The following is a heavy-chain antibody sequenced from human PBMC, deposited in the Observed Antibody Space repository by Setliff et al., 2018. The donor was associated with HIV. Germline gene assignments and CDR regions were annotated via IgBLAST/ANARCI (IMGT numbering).Heavy chain of an antibody. Sequence: GGSLRLSCAASGFHFNNHAMQWVRQAPGKRLGLVSSISSSSSYIYYADSVKGRITISRDNAKNSLYLQMNSLRVENTAVYYCAREGVNYGLKGPFDYWGQGTLVTVSS. J-gene: IGHJ4*02. CDR2: ISSSSSYI. V-gene: IGHV3-21*01. CDR3: AREGVNYGLKGPFDY. CDR1: GFHFNNHA. D-gene: IGHD3-10*01.